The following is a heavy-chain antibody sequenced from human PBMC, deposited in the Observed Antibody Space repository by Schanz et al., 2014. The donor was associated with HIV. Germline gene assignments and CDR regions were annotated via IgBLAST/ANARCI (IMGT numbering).Heavy chain of an antibody. CDR2: INPNTGVT. J-gene: IGHJ4*02. Sequence: QVQLIQSGAEVKKPGSSVKVSCKASGGTFSMYAISWVRQAPGQGLEWMGRINPNTGVTHYTQKFQGRVTMSRDASINTASLEVNRLMSADTAVYYCARNQFQMLPFDYWGQGTLVTVSS. CDR1: GGTFSMYA. D-gene: IGHD2-15*01. V-gene: IGHV1-2*02. CDR3: ARNQFQMLPFDY.